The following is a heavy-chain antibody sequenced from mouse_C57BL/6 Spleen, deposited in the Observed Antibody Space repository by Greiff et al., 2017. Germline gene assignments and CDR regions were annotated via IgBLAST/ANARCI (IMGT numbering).Heavy chain of an antibody. Sequence: FQLQQSGAVLVKPGASVKLSCKASGYTFTSFWLHWVKQRPGQGLEWIGMIHPNSGSTNYNEKFKSKATLTVDKSSSTAYMQLSSLTSEDSAVYYCARDGGAMDYWGQGTSVTVSS. CDR1: GYTFTSFW. CDR2: IHPNSGST. V-gene: IGHV1-64*01. D-gene: IGHD2-3*01. J-gene: IGHJ4*01. CDR3: ARDGGAMDY.